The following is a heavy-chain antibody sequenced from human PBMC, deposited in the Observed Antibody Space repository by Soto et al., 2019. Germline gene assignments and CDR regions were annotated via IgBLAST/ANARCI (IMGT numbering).Heavy chain of an antibody. CDR3: ARDDCGDYRYYYYGMDV. J-gene: IGHJ6*02. CDR2: IYHSGST. D-gene: IGHD4-17*01. Sequence: KTSETLSLTCAVSGYSISSGYYWGWIRQPPGKGLEWIGSIYHSGSTYYNPSLKSRVSISVDTSKNQFSLKLSSVTAADTAVYYCARDDCGDYRYYYYGMDVWGQGTTVTVPS. CDR1: GYSISSGYY. V-gene: IGHV4-38-2*02.